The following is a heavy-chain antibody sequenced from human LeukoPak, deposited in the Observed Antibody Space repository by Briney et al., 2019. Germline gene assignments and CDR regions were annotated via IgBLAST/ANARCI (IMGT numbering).Heavy chain of an antibody. V-gene: IGHV1-24*01. Sequence: ASVKVSCXVSGYTPTELSMHWVRQAPGKGPEWMGGFDPGDGETICAQKFQGRVTMTEDTSTDTAYMELSSLRSEDTAVYYCATAAPPGYYYSFMAVWGKGTTVTVSS. J-gene: IGHJ6*03. D-gene: IGHD1-14*01. CDR1: GYTPTELS. CDR3: ATAAPPGYYYSFMAV. CDR2: FDPGDGET.